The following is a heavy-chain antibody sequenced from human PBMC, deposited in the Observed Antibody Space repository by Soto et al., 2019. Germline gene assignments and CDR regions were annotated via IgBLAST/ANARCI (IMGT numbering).Heavy chain of an antibody. Sequence: QVQLVQSGAEVKKPGSSVKVSCKASGGTFSSYAISWVRQAPGQGLEWMGGIIPIFGTANYAQKIQRRVTMTADESTRTAYMEHSSVRPEVMALYYCASLPRGITMVRGVISPYGMDVCGQGPTVTVSS. CDR2: IIPIFGTA. V-gene: IGHV1-69*01. D-gene: IGHD3-10*01. CDR1: GGTFSSYA. CDR3: ASLPRGITMVRGVISPYGMDV. J-gene: IGHJ6*02.